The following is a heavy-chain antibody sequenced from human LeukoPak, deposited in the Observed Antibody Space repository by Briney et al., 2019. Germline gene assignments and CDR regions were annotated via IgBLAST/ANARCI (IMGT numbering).Heavy chain of an antibody. CDR2: INHSGST. CDR1: GGSFSGYY. J-gene: IGHJ3*02. V-gene: IGHV4-34*01. CDR3: ARRLRGYYYAFDI. D-gene: IGHD3-22*01. Sequence: SETLSLTCAVYGGSFSGYYWSWIRQPPGKGREWIGEINHSGSTNYNPSLKSRVTISVDTSKNQFSLKLSSVTAADTAVYYCARRLRGYYYAFDIWGQGTMVTVSS.